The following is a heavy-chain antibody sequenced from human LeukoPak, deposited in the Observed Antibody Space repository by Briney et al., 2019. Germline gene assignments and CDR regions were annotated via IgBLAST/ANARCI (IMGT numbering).Heavy chain of an antibody. CDR3: ARGGGNSGVDY. D-gene: IGHD4-23*01. CDR2: IYTSGST. Sequence: NPSETLSLTCTVSGGSISSYYWSRIRQPPGKGLEWIGYIYTSGSTNYNPSLKSRVTISVDTSKNQFSLKLSSVTAADTAVYYCARGGGNSGVDYWGQGTLVTVSS. V-gene: IGHV4-4*09. J-gene: IGHJ4*02. CDR1: GGSISSYY.